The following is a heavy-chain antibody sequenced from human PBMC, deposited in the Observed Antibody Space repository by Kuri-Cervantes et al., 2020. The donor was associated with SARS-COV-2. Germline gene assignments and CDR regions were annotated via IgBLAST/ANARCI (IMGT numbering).Heavy chain of an antibody. CDR3: AKYGDYGYWFDP. V-gene: IGHV3-21*01. D-gene: IGHD4-17*01. CDR1: GFTFSGSA. Sequence: GGSLRLSCAASGFTFSGSAMHWVRQAPGKGLEWVSSISSSSSYIYYADSVKGRFTISRDNAKNSLYLQMNSLRAEDTAVYYCAKYGDYGYWFDPWGQGTLVTVSS. CDR2: ISSSSSYI. J-gene: IGHJ5*02.